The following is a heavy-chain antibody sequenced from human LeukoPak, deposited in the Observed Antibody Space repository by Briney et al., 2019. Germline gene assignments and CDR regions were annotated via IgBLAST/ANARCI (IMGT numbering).Heavy chain of an antibody. J-gene: IGHJ4*02. V-gene: IGHV4-34*01. CDR2: INHSGST. Sequence: SETLSLTCAVYGESFSGYYWSWIRQSPGKGLEWIGEINHSGSTNYNPSLKSRVIMSVDMAKNQFSLRLSSVTAADTALYYCARGERYYILPSGYFQYWGQGTLVTVSS. CDR3: ARGERYYILPSGYFQY. D-gene: IGHD3-9*01. CDR1: GESFSGYY.